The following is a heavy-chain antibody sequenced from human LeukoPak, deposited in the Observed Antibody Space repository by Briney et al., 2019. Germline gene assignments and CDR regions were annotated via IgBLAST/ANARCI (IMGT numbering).Heavy chain of an antibody. CDR1: GFTFSSCG. CDR3: AKDIVATRVQYFQH. V-gene: IGHV3-30*02. CDR2: IRYDINTK. J-gene: IGHJ1*01. D-gene: IGHD5-12*01. Sequence: GGSQRLSCAASGFTFSSCGMHWVRQAPGKGLEWVAFIRYDINTKSYAESVRGRFTISRDNSNNTLYLEMNSLRPEDTAVYYCAKDIVATRVQYFQHWGQGTLVTVSS.